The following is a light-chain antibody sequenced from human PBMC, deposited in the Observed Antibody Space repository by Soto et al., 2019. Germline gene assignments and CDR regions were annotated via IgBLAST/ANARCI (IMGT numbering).Light chain of an antibody. J-gene: IGKJ4*01. CDR2: AAS. CDR1: QGSSSY. CDR3: HQLNSYPLT. Sequence: DIQLTQSPSFLSASVGDRVTITCRASQGSSSYLAWYQLKPGKAPKVLIYAASTLQSGVPSRFSGSGYGTEFTLTISSLQPEDFATYYCHQLNSYPLTFGGGTTVEI. V-gene: IGKV1-9*01.